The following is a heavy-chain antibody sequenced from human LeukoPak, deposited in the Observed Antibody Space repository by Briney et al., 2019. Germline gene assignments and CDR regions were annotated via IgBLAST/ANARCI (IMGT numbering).Heavy chain of an antibody. Sequence: SGPTLVNPTQTLTLTCTFSGFSLSTSGVGVGWIRQPPGKALEWLALIYWDDDKRYSPSLKSRLTITKDTSKNQVVLTMTNMDPVDTATYYCAHSGDYYDSSGYYYSTILNDYWGQGTLVTVSS. CDR3: AHSGDYYDSSGYYYSTILNDY. V-gene: IGHV2-5*02. CDR1: GFSLSTSGVG. J-gene: IGHJ4*02. CDR2: IYWDDDK. D-gene: IGHD3-22*01.